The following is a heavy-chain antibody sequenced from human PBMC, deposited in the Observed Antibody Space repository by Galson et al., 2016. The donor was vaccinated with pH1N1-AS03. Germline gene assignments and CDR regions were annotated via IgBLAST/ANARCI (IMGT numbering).Heavy chain of an antibody. CDR2: ISYDGSNK. J-gene: IGHJ3*02. CDR3: GKERVARDAYDI. CDR1: GFTFSDFA. Sequence: SLRLSCAASGFTFSDFAMHWVRQAPGMGLDWVAVISYDGSNKYYEDSVKGRYNISRASSKNTLYLQMNSLRPEDTAMYYCGKERVARDAYDIWGQGTMVTVSS. V-gene: IGHV3-30-3*01.